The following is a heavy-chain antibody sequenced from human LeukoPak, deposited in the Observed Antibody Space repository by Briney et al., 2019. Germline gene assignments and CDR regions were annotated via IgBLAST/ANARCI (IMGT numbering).Heavy chain of an antibody. J-gene: IGHJ5*02. D-gene: IGHD5-24*01. CDR2: IRSKAYGGTT. CDR1: GFTFGDYA. Sequence: GGSLRLSCTASGFTFGDYAMSWVRQAPGKGLEWVGFIRSKAYGGTTEYAASVKGRFTISRDDSKSIAYLQMNSLKTEDTAVYYCTREEIGPFDHWGQGTLVTVSS. V-gene: IGHV3-49*04. CDR3: TREEIGPFDH.